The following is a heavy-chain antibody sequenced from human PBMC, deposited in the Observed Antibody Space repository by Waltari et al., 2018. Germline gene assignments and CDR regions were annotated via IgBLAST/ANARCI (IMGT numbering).Heavy chain of an antibody. CDR3: ARELDHIKDDY. J-gene: IGHJ4*02. V-gene: IGHV3-48*04. D-gene: IGHD3-3*02. CDR1: GFTFTNYH. Sequence: EVQLVEYGGGLVQPGGSLRLSCAVSGFTFTNYHMNWVRLAPGRGLEWLSYISSDSNVIYYSDSVRGRFTVSRDNAKSSLFLQMNSLRAEDTAVYYCARELDHIKDDYWGQGTLVTVSS. CDR2: ISSDSNVI.